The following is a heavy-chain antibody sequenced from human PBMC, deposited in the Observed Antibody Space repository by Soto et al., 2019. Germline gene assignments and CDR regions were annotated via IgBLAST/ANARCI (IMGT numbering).Heavy chain of an antibody. CDR3: AKNIGDRFFDY. CDR2: MSHSGGT. D-gene: IGHD3-10*01. Sequence: SETLSLTCTVSGGSIRSGGYYWSWIRQPPGKGLEWIGEMSHSGGTHFNPSLKSRVTISVDTSKNQFSLKMSSVTAADTALYYCAKNIGDRFFDYWGQGTLVTVSS. J-gene: IGHJ4*02. CDR1: GGSIRSGGYY. V-gene: IGHV4-61*08.